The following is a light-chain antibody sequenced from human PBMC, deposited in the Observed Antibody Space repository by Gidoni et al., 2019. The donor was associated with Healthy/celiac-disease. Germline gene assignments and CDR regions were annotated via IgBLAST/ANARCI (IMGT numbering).Light chain of an antibody. CDR1: SSDVGGYNY. Sequence: QSALTQPASVSGSPGQSITISCTGTSSDVGGYNYVSWYQQHPGKAPQLMLYDVSNRPSGVSNRFSGSKPGNTASLTISGLQAEDEADYYCSSYTSSSTLDVVFGGGTKLTVL. CDR2: DVS. CDR3: SSYTSSSTLDVV. J-gene: IGLJ2*01. V-gene: IGLV2-14*01.